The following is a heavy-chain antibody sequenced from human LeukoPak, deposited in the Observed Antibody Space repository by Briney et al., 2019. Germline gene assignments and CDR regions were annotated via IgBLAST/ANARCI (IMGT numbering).Heavy chain of an antibody. CDR2: VSSDGSKK. D-gene: IGHD6-19*01. CDR3: AKDIGSGYSSAWVNY. Sequence: GRSLRLSCAASGFTFSSFGMHWVRQAPGKGLEWVAVVSSDGSKKYYGDSVKGRFTISRDNSKNTVYLQMNSLRAEDTAVYFCAKDIGSGYSSAWVNYWGQGTLVTVSS. J-gene: IGHJ4*02. V-gene: IGHV3-30*18. CDR1: GFTFSSFG.